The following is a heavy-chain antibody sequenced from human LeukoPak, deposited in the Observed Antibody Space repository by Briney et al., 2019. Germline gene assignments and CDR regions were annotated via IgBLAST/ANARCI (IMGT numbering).Heavy chain of an antibody. CDR1: GGTFSSYA. Sequence: EASVNVSCKASGGTFSSYAISWVRQAPGQGLEWMGGIIPIFGTANYAQKFQGGVTITADKSTSTAYMELSSLRPEDTAVYYCATILDCSSTSCYEPLVDYWGQGTLVTVSS. CDR2: IIPIFGTA. J-gene: IGHJ4*02. CDR3: ATILDCSSTSCYEPLVDY. D-gene: IGHD2-2*01. V-gene: IGHV1-69*06.